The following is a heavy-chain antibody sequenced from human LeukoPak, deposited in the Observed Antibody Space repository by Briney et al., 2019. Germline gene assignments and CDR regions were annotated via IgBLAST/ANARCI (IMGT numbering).Heavy chain of an antibody. V-gene: IGHV3-7*01. D-gene: IGHD3-9*01. J-gene: IGHJ5*02. CDR2: IKQDGSEK. CDR1: GFTFSSYW. Sequence: GGSLRLSCAASGFTFSSYWMSWVRQAPGKGLEWVANIKQDGSEKYYVDSVKGRFTISRDNAKNSLYLQMNSLRAEDTAVYYCARTYYDILTGYNWFDPWGQGTLVTVSS. CDR3: ARTYYDILTGYNWFDP.